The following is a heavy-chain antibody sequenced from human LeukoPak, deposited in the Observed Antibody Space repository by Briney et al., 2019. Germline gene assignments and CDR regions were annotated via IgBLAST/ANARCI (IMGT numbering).Heavy chain of an antibody. D-gene: IGHD3-22*01. J-gene: IGHJ4*02. CDR1: GYSISRGYY. Sequence: PSETLSLTCAVSGYSISRGYYWGWIRQSPGKGLEWIGSIYHIGTTYYNPSLQSRVTISLDSSRSQFSLKLKSLTAADTAVYYCAGVQNEDYYDSSGYSPFDYWGQGTLVTVSS. CDR3: AGVQNEDYYDSSGYSPFDY. CDR2: IYHIGTT. V-gene: IGHV4-38-2*01.